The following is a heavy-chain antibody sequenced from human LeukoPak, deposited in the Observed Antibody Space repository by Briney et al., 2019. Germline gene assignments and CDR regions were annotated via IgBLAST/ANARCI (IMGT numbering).Heavy chain of an antibody. CDR1: GGSISSYY. J-gene: IGHJ6*02. CDR2: IYYSGGT. CDR3: ARVQGHYFYYGMDV. V-gene: IGHV4-59*01. Sequence: SESLSLTYTVTGGSISSYYWTWIRQPPGEGLEWIGYIYYSGGTNYNPSLKSRVTISVDTSKNQFSLKLSSVTAADTAVYYCARVQGHYFYYGMDVWGQGTTVTVSS.